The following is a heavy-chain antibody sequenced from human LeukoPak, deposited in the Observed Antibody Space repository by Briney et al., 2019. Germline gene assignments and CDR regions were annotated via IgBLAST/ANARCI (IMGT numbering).Heavy chain of an antibody. CDR2: VSSDGSST. Sequence: PGGSLRLSCVASGFTFSSHWMHWVRRAPGKGLVWVSRVSSDGSSTRYADSVRGRFTISRGNAKNTLYLQLNSLRAGDTAVYYCARGGSPPEALGDAFDIWGQGTMVTVSS. V-gene: IGHV3-74*01. D-gene: IGHD1-26*01. CDR1: GFTFSSHW. J-gene: IGHJ3*02. CDR3: ARGGSPPEALGDAFDI.